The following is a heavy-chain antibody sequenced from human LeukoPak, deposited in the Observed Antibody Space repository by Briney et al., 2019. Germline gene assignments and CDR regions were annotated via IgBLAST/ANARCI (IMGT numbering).Heavy chain of an antibody. D-gene: IGHD3-22*01. V-gene: IGHV4-39*01. CDR3: ARRYYYDSSGSTPSLDAFDI. CDR1: GGSISSSSYY. Sequence: PSETLSLTCTVSGGSISSSSYYWGWIRQPPGKGLEWIGSIYYSGSTYYNPSLKSRVTISVDTSKNQFSLKLSSVTAADTAVYYCARRYYYDSSGSTPSLDAFDIWGQGTMVTVSS. CDR2: IYYSGST. J-gene: IGHJ3*02.